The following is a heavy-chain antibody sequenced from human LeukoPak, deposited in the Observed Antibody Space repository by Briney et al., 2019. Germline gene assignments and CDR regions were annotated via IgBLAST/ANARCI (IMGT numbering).Heavy chain of an antibody. CDR3: VSHGAGSGHLFDY. CDR2: IVPIFGTA. CDR1: GGTFCSYA. J-gene: IGHJ4*02. D-gene: IGHD2-15*01. V-gene: IGHV1-69*01. Sequence: GSSVKLSCKASGGTFCSYAISWVRHAPGPGLEWMGGIVPIFGTANYAQKFQGRVTITADESTSTAYMELSSLRSEDTTVWSRVSHGAGSGHLFDYWGQGTLVTVSS.